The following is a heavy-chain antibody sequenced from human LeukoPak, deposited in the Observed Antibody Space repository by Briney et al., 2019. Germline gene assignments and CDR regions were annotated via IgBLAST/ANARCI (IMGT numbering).Heavy chain of an antibody. J-gene: IGHJ4*01. Sequence: GGSLRLSCATSGFTFSTYAMTWVRQAPGRGLEWVSAIDIYSAKTNYADSVKGRFTISRDNSKNTLYLQMNSLRGEDTAIYYCARDWKADFWGHGTLVTVSS. CDR2: IDIYSAKT. D-gene: IGHD1-1*01. CDR1: GFTFSTYA. V-gene: IGHV3-23*01. CDR3: ARDWKADF.